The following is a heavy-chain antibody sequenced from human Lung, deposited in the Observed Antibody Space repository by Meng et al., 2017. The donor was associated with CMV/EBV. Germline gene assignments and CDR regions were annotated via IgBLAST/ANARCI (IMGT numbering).Heavy chain of an antibody. D-gene: IGHD1-26*01. CDR1: GFTLRRYW. CDR2: IDSDGRDI. V-gene: IGHV3-74*03. J-gene: IGHJ4*02. CDR3: ARGVAESLGWEMGY. Sequence: EVRVGEFWGSLVQHGGSLSLSCSVSGFTLRRYWMHWVRQAPGKGLEWVSRIDSDGRDITYADSVRGRFTISRDDAKNTLYLQMNSLRVEDTAVYYCARGVAESLGWEMGYWGQGTLVTVSS.